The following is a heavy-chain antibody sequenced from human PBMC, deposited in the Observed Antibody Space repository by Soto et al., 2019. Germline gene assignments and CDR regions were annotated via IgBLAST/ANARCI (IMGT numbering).Heavy chain of an antibody. CDR1: GYTFSSYG. CDR3: ARRGTDSSSGGNLDY. CDR2: ISAYNGNT. D-gene: IGHD6-6*01. J-gene: IGHJ4*02. Sequence: ASVKVAWRAAGYTFSSYGSRWLRQAPGQGLEWMGWISAYNGNTNYAQKLQGQVTISADKSISTAYLQWSSPKASDTAMYYCARRGTDSSSGGNLDYWGQATLVTVSS. V-gene: IGHV1-18*01.